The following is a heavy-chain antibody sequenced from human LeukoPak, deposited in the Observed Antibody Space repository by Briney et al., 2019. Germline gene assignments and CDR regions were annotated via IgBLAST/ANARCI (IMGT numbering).Heavy chain of an antibody. CDR2: INPSDGAT. CDR1: GYTFTTYY. CDR3: AKEQRGGRGGDLVLLCASYHTYYYMDV. V-gene: IGHV1-46*01. D-gene: IGHD2-21*02. Sequence: ASVKVSCKASGYTFTTYYIHWVRQAPGQGLEWMGMINPSDGATTYAQKFQGRGTMTRDMSTTTVYMDVRTLRSEDTAVYFCAKEQRGGRGGDLVLLCASYHTYYYMDVWGRGTTVTVSS. J-gene: IGHJ6*03.